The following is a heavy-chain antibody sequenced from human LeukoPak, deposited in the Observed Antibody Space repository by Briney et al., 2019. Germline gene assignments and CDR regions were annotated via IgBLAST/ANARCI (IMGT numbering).Heavy chain of an antibody. D-gene: IGHD6-19*01. V-gene: IGHV3-64D*06. CDR2: ISSNGGST. CDR1: GFTCSSLA. Sequence: PGGSLTLFCSASGFTCSSLAMHWVRQAPGKGLEYVSAISSNGGSTYYADSVKGRFTISRDNSKNTLYLQMSSLRAEDTAAYYCVHQISGWVYWGKGTLVTVSS. J-gene: IGHJ4*02. CDR3: VHQISGWVY.